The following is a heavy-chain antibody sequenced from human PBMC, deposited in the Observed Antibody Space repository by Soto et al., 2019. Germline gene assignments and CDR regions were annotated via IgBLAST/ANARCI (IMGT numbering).Heavy chain of an antibody. CDR1: VGSVSSGSYY. D-gene: IGHD6-19*01. V-gene: IGHV4-61*01. CDR3: ARVLIAVDGFYFDY. Sequence: PSETLSLTCTFSVGSVSSGSYYWSWIRQPPWKGLEWIGYIYYSGSTNYNPSLKSRVTISVDTSKNQFSLKLSSVTAADTAVYYCARVLIAVDGFYFDYWGQGTLVTVSS. CDR2: IYYSGST. J-gene: IGHJ4*02.